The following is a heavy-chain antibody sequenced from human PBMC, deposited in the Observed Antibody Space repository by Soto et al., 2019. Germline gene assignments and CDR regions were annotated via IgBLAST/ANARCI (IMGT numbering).Heavy chain of an antibody. Sequence: SETLSLTCTVSGGSISSYYWSWIRQPAGKGLEWIGRIYTSGSTNYNPSLKSRVTMSVDTSKNQFSLKLSSVTAADTAVYYCATQSGGYGSGSYYGGGSYYYYYGMDVWGQGTTVTVSS. CDR2: IYTSGST. CDR3: ATQSGGYGSGSYYGGGSYYYYYGMDV. CDR1: GGSISSYY. V-gene: IGHV4-4*07. J-gene: IGHJ6*02. D-gene: IGHD3-10*01.